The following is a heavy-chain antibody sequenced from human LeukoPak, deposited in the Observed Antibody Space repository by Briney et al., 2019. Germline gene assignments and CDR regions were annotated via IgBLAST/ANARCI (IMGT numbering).Heavy chain of an antibody. CDR1: GYTFTSYY. CDR3: ARTYYYGSGSRYYYGMDV. Sequence: ASVKVSCKASGYTFTSYYMHWVRQAPGQGLEWMGIINPSGGSTSYAQKFQGRVTVTRDTSTSTVYMELSSLRSEDTAVYYCARTYYYGSGSRYYYGMDVWGKGTTVTVSS. D-gene: IGHD3-10*01. J-gene: IGHJ6*04. V-gene: IGHV1-46*01. CDR2: INPSGGST.